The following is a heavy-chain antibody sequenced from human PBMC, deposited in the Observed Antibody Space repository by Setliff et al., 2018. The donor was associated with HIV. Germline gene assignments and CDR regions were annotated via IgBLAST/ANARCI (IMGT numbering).Heavy chain of an antibody. Sequence: SETLSLTCTVSGGSVSTTSYSWGWIRQPPGKGLEWIGSIYYSGSTSYNPSLKSQVTKSVDTSKNQFSLRVNSVTAADTAVYYCARQRKLNTAMAYDFDYWGQGTLVTVSS. CDR1: GGSVSTTSYS. CDR2: IYYSGST. CDR3: ARQRKLNTAMAYDFDY. D-gene: IGHD5-18*01. V-gene: IGHV4-39*01. J-gene: IGHJ4*02.